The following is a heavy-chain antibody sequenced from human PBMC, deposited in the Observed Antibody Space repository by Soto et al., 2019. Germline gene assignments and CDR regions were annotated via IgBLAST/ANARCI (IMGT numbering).Heavy chain of an antibody. Sequence: QVQLVQSGAEVQKPGSSVKVSCKASGGTFSSYAISWVRQAPGQGLEWMGGIIPIFGTANYAQKFQGRVTITADESTSTAYMELSSLRSEDTAVYYCARDHYSSGYQYYYGMDVWGQGTTVTVSS. CDR3: ARDHYSSGYQYYYGMDV. CDR1: GGTFSSYA. CDR2: IIPIFGTA. J-gene: IGHJ6*02. V-gene: IGHV1-69*01. D-gene: IGHD3-22*01.